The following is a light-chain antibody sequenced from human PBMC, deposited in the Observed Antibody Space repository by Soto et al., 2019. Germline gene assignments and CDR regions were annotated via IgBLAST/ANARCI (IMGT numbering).Light chain of an antibody. CDR1: SSDIGAGYD. Sequence: QSVLTQSPSMSGAPGQRVTISCTGSSSDIGAGYDVHWYQQFPGTAPKLLIYSNINRPSGVPDRFSGSKSGTSASLAITGLQAEDEADYYCQSYDSSLGGSKGVFGGGTKPPS. CDR2: SNI. J-gene: IGLJ3*02. CDR3: QSYDSSLGGSKGV. V-gene: IGLV1-40*01.